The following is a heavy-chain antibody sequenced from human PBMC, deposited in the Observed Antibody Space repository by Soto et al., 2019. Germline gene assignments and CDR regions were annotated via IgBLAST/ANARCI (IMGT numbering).Heavy chain of an antibody. CDR1: GGSISSGGYY. Sequence: QVQLQESGPGLVKPSQTLSLICTVSGGSISSGGYYWSWIRQHPGKGLEWIGYIYYSGSTHYNPSLKSRITMSADTSKNQFSLKLSSVPAADTAVYYCARIAVAALYYFDYWGQGTLVTVSS. V-gene: IGHV4-31*03. D-gene: IGHD6-19*01. CDR2: IYYSGST. J-gene: IGHJ4*02. CDR3: ARIAVAALYYFDY.